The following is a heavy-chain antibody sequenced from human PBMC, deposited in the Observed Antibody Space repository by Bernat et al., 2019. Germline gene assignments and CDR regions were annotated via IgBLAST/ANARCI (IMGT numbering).Heavy chain of an antibody. J-gene: IGHJ3*02. V-gene: IGHV2-26*01. CDR3: ARILRYYDSSGYYYDSGAFDI. CDR2: IFSNDEK. Sequence: QVTLKESGPVLVKPTETPTLTCTVSGFSLSNARMGVSWIRQPPGKALEWLAHIFSNDEKSYSTSLKSRLTISKDTSKSQVVLTMTNMDPVDTATYYCARILRYYDSSGYYYDSGAFDIWGQGTMVTVSS. CDR1: GFSLSNARMG. D-gene: IGHD3-22*01.